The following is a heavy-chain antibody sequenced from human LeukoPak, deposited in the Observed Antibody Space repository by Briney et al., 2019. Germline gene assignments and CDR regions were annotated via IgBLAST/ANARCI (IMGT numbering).Heavy chain of an antibody. D-gene: IGHD6-13*01. CDR1: GGSISSSSYY. Sequence: PSETLSLTCTVSGGSISSSSYYWGWIRQPPGKGLEWIGSIYYSGSTYYNPSLKSRVTISVDTSKNQFSLKLSSVTAADTAVYYCARDRRFAGTAGTSTNWGQGTLVTVSS. CDR2: IYYSGST. J-gene: IGHJ4*02. CDR3: ARDRRFAGTAGTSTN. V-gene: IGHV4-39*07.